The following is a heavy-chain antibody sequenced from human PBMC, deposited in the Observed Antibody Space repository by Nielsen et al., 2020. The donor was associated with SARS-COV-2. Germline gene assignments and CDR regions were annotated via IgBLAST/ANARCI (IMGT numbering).Heavy chain of an antibody. J-gene: IGHJ6*03. CDR2: VYSDDDK. CDR3: AHMTISTVRGVAHYYMDV. D-gene: IGHD3-10*01. Sequence: SGPTLVKPTQTLTLTCLISGFSLTTGGMGVGWIRQPPGKALEWLALVYSDDDKRYSPSLKSRLTLTKDTSKNKVVLTMTNMDPVDTATYYCAHMTISTVRGVAHYYMDVWGKGTTVTVSS. CDR1: GFSLTTGGMG. V-gene: IGHV2-5*02.